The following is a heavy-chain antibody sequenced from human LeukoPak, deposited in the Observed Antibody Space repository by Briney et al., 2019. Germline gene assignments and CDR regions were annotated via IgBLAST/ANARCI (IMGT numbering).Heavy chain of an antibody. V-gene: IGHV3-64*01. CDR3: ARDPNYDSGHSDY. D-gene: IGHD3-22*01. J-gene: IGHJ4*02. Sequence: PGGSLRLSCAASGFTFSSYGMHWVRQAPGKGLEYVSAISSNGGSTYYANSVKGRFTISRDNSKNTLYLQMGSLRAEDMAVYYCARDPNYDSGHSDYWGQGTLVTVSS. CDR2: ISSNGGST. CDR1: GFTFSSYG.